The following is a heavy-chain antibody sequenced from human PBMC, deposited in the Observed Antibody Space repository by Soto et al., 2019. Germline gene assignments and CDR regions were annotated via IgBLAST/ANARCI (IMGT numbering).Heavy chain of an antibody. D-gene: IGHD2-15*01. CDR1: GDSIYTASVA. J-gene: IGHJ3*02. V-gene: IGHV6-1*01. Sequence: QSQTLSLTCAISGDSIYTASVAWNWIRQSPSRGLEWLGRTYYRSKWISDYAVSVKSRILINPDTPKNQFSLQLNSVTPEDTAVYYCARGRDSAFDIWGQGTMVTVSS. CDR3: ARGRDSAFDI. CDR2: TYYRSKWIS.